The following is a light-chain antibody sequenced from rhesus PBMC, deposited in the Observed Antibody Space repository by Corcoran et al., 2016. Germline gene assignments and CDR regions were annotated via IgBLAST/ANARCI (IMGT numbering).Light chain of an antibody. V-gene: IGKV1-25*01. CDR2: EAS. CDR3: QHYYTTPWT. Sequence: DIQMTQSPSSLSASVGDRVTITCRASQGITNDLAWYQQRPGETPKLLIYEASILQSGIPSRFSGSISGTDFTLTISSLQSEEFATYYCQHYYTTPWTFGPGTKVEIK. J-gene: IGKJ1*01. CDR1: QGITND.